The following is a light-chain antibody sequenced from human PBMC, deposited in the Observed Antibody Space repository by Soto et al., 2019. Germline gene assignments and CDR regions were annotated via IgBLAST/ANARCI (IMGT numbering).Light chain of an antibody. CDR2: TND. J-gene: IGLJ1*01. Sequence: QSVLTQPPSASGTPGQRVTISCYGSSSNMGSNTVHWFQQFPGTAPRLLISTNDQRPSGVPDRFIGSNSGTSASLAISGLQFEDEADYYCAAWDDSLNGLYVFGNGTKVTVL. V-gene: IGLV1-44*01. CDR1: SSNMGSNT. CDR3: AAWDDSLNGLYV.